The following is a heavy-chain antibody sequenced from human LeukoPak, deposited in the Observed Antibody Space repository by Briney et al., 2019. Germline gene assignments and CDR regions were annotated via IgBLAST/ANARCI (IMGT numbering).Heavy chain of an antibody. CDR1: GGSISSGGYY. J-gene: IGHJ6*03. D-gene: IGHD6-6*01. V-gene: IGHV4-31*03. CDR3: ARVCSSSITYYYYYMDV. Sequence: SETLSLTCTVSGGSISSGGYYWSWIRQHPGKGLEWIGYIYYSGSTYYNPSLKSRVTISVDTSKNQFSLKLSSVTAADTAVYYCARVCSSSITYYYYYMDVWGKGTTVTVSS. CDR2: IYYSGST.